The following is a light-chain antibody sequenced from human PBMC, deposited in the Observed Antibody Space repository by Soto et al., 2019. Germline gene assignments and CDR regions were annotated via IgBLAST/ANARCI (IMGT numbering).Light chain of an antibody. CDR3: AVWDDSLNAWV. CDR1: RSNIGRNT. V-gene: IGLV1-44*01. J-gene: IGLJ3*02. CDR2: SNN. Sequence: QSVLTQPPSASGTPGQRVTISCSGSRSNIGRNTVNWYQQLPGTAPKLLIYSNNQRPSGVPDRFSGSKSGTSASLAISGLQSEDEGDYYCAVWDDSLNAWVFGGGTQLTVL.